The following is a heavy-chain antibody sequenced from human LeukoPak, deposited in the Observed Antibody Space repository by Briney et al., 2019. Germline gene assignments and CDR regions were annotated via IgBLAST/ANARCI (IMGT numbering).Heavy chain of an antibody. CDR3: ARHYFSEGTRTSVAGGQEGYYFDY. D-gene: IGHD6-19*01. V-gene: IGHV4-30-4*07. CDR2: IYYSGST. Sequence: PSQTLSLTCAVSGGSISSGGYSWSWIRQPPGTGLEWIGYIYYSGSTYYNPSLKSRVTISVDTSKNQFSLKLSSVTAADTAVYYCARHYFSEGTRTSVAGGQEGYYFDYWGQGTLVTVSS. CDR1: GGSISSGGYS. J-gene: IGHJ4*02.